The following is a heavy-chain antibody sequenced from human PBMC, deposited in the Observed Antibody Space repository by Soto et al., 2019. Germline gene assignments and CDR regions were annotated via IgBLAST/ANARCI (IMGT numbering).Heavy chain of an antibody. D-gene: IGHD4-4*01. CDR2: IYYSGST. CDR1: GGSISSGGYY. V-gene: IGHV4-31*03. J-gene: IGHJ5*02. Sequence: PSETLSLTCTVSGGSISSGGYYWSWIRQHPGKGLEWIGYIYYSGSTYYNPSLKSRVTISVDTSKNQFSLKLSSVTAADTAVYYCARGGVRSSGQWPGTPNLQYNWFDPWGQGTLVTVSS. CDR3: ARGGVRSSGQWPGTPNLQYNWFDP.